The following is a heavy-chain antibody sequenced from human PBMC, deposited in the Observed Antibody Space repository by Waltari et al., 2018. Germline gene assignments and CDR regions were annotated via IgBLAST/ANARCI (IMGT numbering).Heavy chain of an antibody. CDR2: IYTSGGT. Sequence: QVQLQESGPGLVKPSETLSLTCTVSGGSISSYYWSWIRQPAGKGLEWIGRIYTSGGTNYNPSLKSRVTMSVDTSKNQFSLKLSSVTAADTAVYYCARGHPYYYSSYYYYMDVWGKGTTVTISS. CDR1: GGSISSYY. J-gene: IGHJ6*03. D-gene: IGHD3-22*01. CDR3: ARGHPYYYSSYYYYMDV. V-gene: IGHV4-4*07.